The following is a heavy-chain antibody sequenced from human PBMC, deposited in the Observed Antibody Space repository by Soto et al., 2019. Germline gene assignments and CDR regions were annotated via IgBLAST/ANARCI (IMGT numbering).Heavy chain of an antibody. V-gene: IGHV1-2*02. CDR3: ARTIYYDFWSGYNWFDP. D-gene: IGHD3-3*01. Sequence: GASVKVSCKASGYTFTGYYVHWVREAPGQGLEWMGWINPETGGTSYAQKFQGRVTLSRDTSINTAYLELSSLRFDDAAVYYCARTIYYDFWSGYNWFDPWGQGTLVTVSS. CDR1: GYTFTGYY. CDR2: INPETGGT. J-gene: IGHJ5*02.